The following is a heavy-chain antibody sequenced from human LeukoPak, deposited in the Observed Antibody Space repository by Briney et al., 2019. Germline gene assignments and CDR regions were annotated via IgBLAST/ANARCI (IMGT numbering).Heavy chain of an antibody. V-gene: IGHV4-59*01. Sequence: KPSETLSLTCTVSGGSISSYYWSWIRQPPGKGLEWIGYIYYSGSTNYNPSLKSQVTISVDTSKNQFSLKLSSVTAADTAVYYCARSSGYYPIFDYWGQGTLVTVSS. J-gene: IGHJ4*02. CDR2: IYYSGST. D-gene: IGHD3-22*01. CDR1: GGSISSYY. CDR3: ARSSGYYPIFDY.